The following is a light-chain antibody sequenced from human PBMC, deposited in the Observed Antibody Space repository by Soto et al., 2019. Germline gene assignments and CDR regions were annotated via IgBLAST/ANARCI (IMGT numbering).Light chain of an antibody. V-gene: IGKV1-5*01. CDR1: PTITAW. CDR2: DSS. CDR3: QQYNLHPYT. Sequence: IQMTQSPSTLSASVGDRVTITCRSSPTITAWFALYQQKPGQAPNLMIYDSSDLQSGVPSRCSGSGAGTEFTLTSTGLHPDVFATYYCQQYNLHPYTFGQGTKLEIK. J-gene: IGKJ2*01.